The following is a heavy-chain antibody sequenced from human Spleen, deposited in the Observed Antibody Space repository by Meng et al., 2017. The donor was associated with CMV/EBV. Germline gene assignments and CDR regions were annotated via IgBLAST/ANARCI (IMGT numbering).Heavy chain of an antibody. J-gene: IGHJ2*01. CDR1: GFTFSSYA. Sequence: CAASGFTFSSYAMSWVRQAPGKGLEWVSAISGSGGSIYYADSVKGRFTISRDNSKNTLYLQMNSLRAEDTAVYYCASLSSARNWYFDLWGRGTLVTVSS. V-gene: IGHV3-23*01. CDR2: ISGSGGSI. CDR3: ASLSSARNWYFDL.